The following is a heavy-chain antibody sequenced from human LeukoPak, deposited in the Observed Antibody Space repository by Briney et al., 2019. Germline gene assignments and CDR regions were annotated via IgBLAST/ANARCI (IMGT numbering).Heavy chain of an antibody. CDR2: IYYSGST. CDR3: SRRRTWGSEWYLDL. CDR1: CVSISSYY. D-gene: IGHD7-27*01. J-gene: IGHJ2*01. Sequence: PSETLSLTCTVSCVSISSYYWTWIRQPPGQGLEWIGYIYYSGSTKYNPSLKSRVTISVDTSKNQFSLNLSSLTAADAAVYYCSRRRTWGSEWYLDLWGRGTLVTVSS. V-gene: IGHV4-59*01.